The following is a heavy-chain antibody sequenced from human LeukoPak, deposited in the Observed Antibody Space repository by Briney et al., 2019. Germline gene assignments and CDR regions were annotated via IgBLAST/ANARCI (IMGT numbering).Heavy chain of an antibody. Sequence: GASVKVSCKASGYTFTGYYMHWVRQAPGQGLEWTGWINPNSGGTNYAQKFQGRVTMTRDTSISTAYMELSRLRSDDTAVYYCARAGTVEMTPLDYWGQGTLVTVSS. CDR1: GYTFTGYY. CDR2: INPNSGGT. CDR3: ARAGTVEMTPLDY. J-gene: IGHJ4*02. V-gene: IGHV1-2*02. D-gene: IGHD5-24*01.